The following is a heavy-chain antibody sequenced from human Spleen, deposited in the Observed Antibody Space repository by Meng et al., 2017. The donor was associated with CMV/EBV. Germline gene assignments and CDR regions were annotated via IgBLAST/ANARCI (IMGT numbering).Heavy chain of an antibody. CDR1: GFTFSSFS. J-gene: IGHJ2*01. V-gene: IGHV3-21*04. CDR3: ARDRRGDSSGYVFGTGYFDL. D-gene: IGHD3-22*01. CDR2: ISSSSHYI. Sequence: GESLKISCAASGFTFSSFSMNWVRQAPGKGLEWVSAISSSSHYIYYADSVKGRFTISRDNSKNTLYLQMNSLRAEDTAVYYCARDRRGDSSGYVFGTGYFDLWGRGTLVTVSS.